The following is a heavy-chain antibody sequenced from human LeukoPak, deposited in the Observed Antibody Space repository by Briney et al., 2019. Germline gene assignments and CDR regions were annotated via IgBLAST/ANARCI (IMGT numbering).Heavy chain of an antibody. J-gene: IGHJ3*02. D-gene: IGHD2-2*01. V-gene: IGHV1-2*04. Sequence: ASVKVSCKASGYTFTGYYMHWVRQAPGQGLEWMGWINPNSGGTSYAQKFQGWVTMTRDTSISTAYMELSRLRSDDTAVYYCARDNGYCSSTSCLNAFDIWGQGTMVTVSS. CDR2: INPNSGGT. CDR3: ARDNGYCSSTSCLNAFDI. CDR1: GYTFTGYY.